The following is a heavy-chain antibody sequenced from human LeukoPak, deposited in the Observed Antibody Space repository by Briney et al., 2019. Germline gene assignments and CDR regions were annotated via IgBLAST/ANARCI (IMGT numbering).Heavy chain of an antibody. CDR3: AREYSGYDYPLYYYYYMDV. Sequence: PGGSLRLSCAASGFTFDDYGMSWVRQAPGKGLEWVSGINWNGGSTGYADSVKGRFTISRGNAKNSLYLQMNSLRAEDTALYYCAREYSGYDYPLYYYYYMDVWGKGTTVTVSS. D-gene: IGHD5-12*01. V-gene: IGHV3-20*04. CDR2: INWNGGST. CDR1: GFTFDDYG. J-gene: IGHJ6*03.